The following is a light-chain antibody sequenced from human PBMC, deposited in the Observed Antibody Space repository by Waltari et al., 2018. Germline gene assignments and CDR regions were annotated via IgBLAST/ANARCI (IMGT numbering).Light chain of an antibody. V-gene: IGLV1-44*01. J-gene: IGLJ3*02. CDR3: AAWDDSLNSNWV. CDR1: SSNIGSNT. Sequence: QSVLTQPPSASGTPGQRVTISCSGSSSNIGSNTVNWYQQLPGTAPKLLIYSNNPRPSGVPDRFSGSKSGTSASLAISGLQSEDEADYYCAAWDDSLNSNWVFGGGTKLTVL. CDR2: SNN.